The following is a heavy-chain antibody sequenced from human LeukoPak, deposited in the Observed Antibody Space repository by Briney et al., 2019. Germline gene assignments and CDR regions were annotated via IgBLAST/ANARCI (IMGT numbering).Heavy chain of an antibody. CDR2: IYYSGST. J-gene: IGHJ5*02. V-gene: IGHV4-31*03. Sequence: SETLSLTCTVSGGSISSGGYYWSWIRQHPGKGLEWIGYIYYSGSTYYNPSLKSRVTISVDTSKNQFSLKLSSVTAADMAVYYCARDAPSSGYLDPWGQGTLVTVSS. CDR3: ARDAPSSGYLDP. D-gene: IGHD3-22*01. CDR1: GGSISSGGYY.